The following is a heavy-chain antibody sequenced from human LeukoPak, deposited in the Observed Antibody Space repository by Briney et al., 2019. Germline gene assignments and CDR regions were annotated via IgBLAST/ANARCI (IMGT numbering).Heavy chain of an antibody. CDR2: ITWNGGST. J-gene: IGHJ6*03. CDR1: GFTFDDYG. Sequence: GGSLRLSCASSGFTFDDYGMSWVRQAPGKGLEWVSGITWNGGSTGYADSVKGRFTISRVNVKNSLYLQMNSLRDENTALYYCARATSSSGYYYYYMDVWGKGTTVTVSS. D-gene: IGHD6-6*01. V-gene: IGHV3-20*04. CDR3: ARATSSSGYYYYYMDV.